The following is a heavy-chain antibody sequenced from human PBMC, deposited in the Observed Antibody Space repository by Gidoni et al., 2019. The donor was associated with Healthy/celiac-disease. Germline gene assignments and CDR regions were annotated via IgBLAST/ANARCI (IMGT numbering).Heavy chain of an antibody. CDR1: GFPFSSYA. J-gene: IGHJ4*02. CDR3: ARLKRPDYVWGSYIY. V-gene: IGHV3-30-3*01. Sequence: QVQLVESGGGVVQPGRSLRLSCAASGFPFSSYAMHWVRQAPGKGLEWVAVISYDGSNKYYADSVKGRFTISRDNSKNTLYLQMNSLRAEDTAVYYCARLKRPDYVWGSYIYWGQGTLVTVSS. D-gene: IGHD3-16*01. CDR2: ISYDGSNK.